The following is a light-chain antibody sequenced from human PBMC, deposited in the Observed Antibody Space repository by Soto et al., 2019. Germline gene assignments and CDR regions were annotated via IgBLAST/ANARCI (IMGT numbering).Light chain of an antibody. CDR3: SSYTTSNTRQIV. Sequence: QSVLTQPASVSGSPGQSITISCTGTSSDVGGYNYVSWYQHHPGKAPKLIIYDVSNRPSGVSNRFSGSKSGNTASLTISGLQPEEEADYYCSSYTTSNTRQIVFGTGTEVTVL. V-gene: IGLV2-14*03. CDR2: DVS. J-gene: IGLJ1*01. CDR1: SSDVGGYNY.